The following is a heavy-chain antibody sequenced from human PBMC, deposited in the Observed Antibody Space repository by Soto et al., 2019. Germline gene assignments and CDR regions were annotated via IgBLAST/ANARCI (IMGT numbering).Heavy chain of an antibody. J-gene: IGHJ4*02. CDR1: GGSVSSGSYY. Sequence: SETLSLTCAVSGGSVSSGSYYWSWIRQPPGKGLEWIGYIYDSGNTNYNPSLKSRATISVDTSKNQFSLKLTSVTAADTAVYYCARPDYRDYVVFRFWGQGALVTVSS. V-gene: IGHV4-61*01. CDR2: IYDSGNT. D-gene: IGHD4-17*01. CDR3: ARPDYRDYVVFRF.